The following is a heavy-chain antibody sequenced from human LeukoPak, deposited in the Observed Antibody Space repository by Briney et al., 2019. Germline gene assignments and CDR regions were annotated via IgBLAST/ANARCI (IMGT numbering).Heavy chain of an antibody. CDR3: ARQGRYYGSGITKGANNWFDP. CDR1: GYSFTSYW. V-gene: IGHV5-51*01. J-gene: IGHJ5*02. D-gene: IGHD3-10*01. Sequence: GESLKISCKGSGYSFTSYWIGWVRQMPGKGLEWMGIIYPGDSDTRYSPSFQGQVTISADKSISTAYLQWSSLKASDTAMYYCARQGRYYGSGITKGANNWFDPWGQGTLVTVSS. CDR2: IYPGDSDT.